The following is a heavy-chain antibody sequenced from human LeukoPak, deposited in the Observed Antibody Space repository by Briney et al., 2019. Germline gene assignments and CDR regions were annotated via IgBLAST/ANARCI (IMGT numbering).Heavy chain of an antibody. V-gene: IGHV4-34*01. CDR1: GGSISNYY. CDR2: IHHSGST. Sequence: SETLSLTCTVSGGSISNYYCSWLRQPPGKGLEWIGEIHHSGSTSYNPSLKSRVTISVDTSKNQFSLKLSSVTAADTAVYYCARRGGWLAPFDYWGQGTLVTVSS. J-gene: IGHJ4*02. CDR3: ARRGGWLAPFDY. D-gene: IGHD6-19*01.